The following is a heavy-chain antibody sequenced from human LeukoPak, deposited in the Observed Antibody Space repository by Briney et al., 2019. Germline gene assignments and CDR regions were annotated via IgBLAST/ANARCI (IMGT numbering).Heavy chain of an antibody. D-gene: IGHD2-8*01. Sequence: SETLSLTCTVSGGSISSYYWSWTRQPAGKGLEWIGRIYTSGSTNYNPSLKSRVTMSVDTSKNQFSLKLSSVTAADTAVYYCARATEYCTNGVCYTSDYYYGMDVWGQGTTVTVSS. V-gene: IGHV4-4*07. CDR2: IYTSGST. CDR1: GGSISSYY. CDR3: ARATEYCTNGVCYTSDYYYGMDV. J-gene: IGHJ6*02.